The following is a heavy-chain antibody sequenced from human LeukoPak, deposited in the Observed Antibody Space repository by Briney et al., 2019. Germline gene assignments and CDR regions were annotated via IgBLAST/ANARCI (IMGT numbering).Heavy chain of an antibody. Sequence: GGSLRLSCAASGFTFSNAWKSWVRQAPGKGLEWVGRIKSKTDGGTTDYAAPVKGRFTISRDDSKNTLYLQMNSLKTEDTAVYYCTTGPIAARDYYYYMDVWGKGTTVTVSS. V-gene: IGHV3-15*01. CDR1: GFTFSNAW. D-gene: IGHD6-6*01. J-gene: IGHJ6*03. CDR2: IKSKTDGGTT. CDR3: TTGPIAARDYYYYMDV.